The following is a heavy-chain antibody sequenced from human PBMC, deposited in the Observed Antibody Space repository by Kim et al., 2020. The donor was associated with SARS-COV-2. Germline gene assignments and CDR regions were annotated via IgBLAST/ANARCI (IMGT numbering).Heavy chain of an antibody. V-gene: IGHV4-39*01. CDR3: ARHPRVLATKSDY. J-gene: IGHJ4*02. Sequence: YTPSLKSRVTISVDTSKNQFSLKLSSVTAADTAVYYCARHPRVLATKSDYWGQGTLVTVSS.